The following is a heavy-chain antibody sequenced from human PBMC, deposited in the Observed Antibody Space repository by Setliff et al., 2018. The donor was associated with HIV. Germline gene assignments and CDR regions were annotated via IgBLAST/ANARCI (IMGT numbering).Heavy chain of an antibody. Sequence: SLRLSCAASGFTFSSYSMNWVRQAPGKGLEWVSSISSSSSYIYYADSVKGRFTISRDNAKNSLYLQMNSLRAEDTAVYYCARDGYYNFWSGSLYYFDYWGQGTLVTVSS. CDR1: GFTFSSYS. J-gene: IGHJ4*02. CDR3: ARDGYYNFWSGSLYYFDY. D-gene: IGHD3-3*01. CDR2: ISSSSSYI. V-gene: IGHV3-21*01.